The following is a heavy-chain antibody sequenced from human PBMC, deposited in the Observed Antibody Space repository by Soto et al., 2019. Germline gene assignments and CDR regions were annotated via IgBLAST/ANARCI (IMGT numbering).Heavy chain of an antibody. CDR3: ATFGAYYYGMDV. J-gene: IGHJ6*02. V-gene: IGHV1-24*01. Sequence: SVKVSCKVSGYTLTELSMHWVRQAPGKGLEWMGGFDPEDGETIYAQKFQGRVTMTEDTSTDTVYMELSSLRSEDTAVYYCATFGAYYYGMDVWGQGTTVTVSS. CDR1: GYTLTELS. D-gene: IGHD2-15*01. CDR2: FDPEDGET.